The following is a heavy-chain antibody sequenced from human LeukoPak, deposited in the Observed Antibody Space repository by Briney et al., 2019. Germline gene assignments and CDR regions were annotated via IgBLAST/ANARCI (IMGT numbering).Heavy chain of an antibody. Sequence: ASVKVSCKASGYTFTSYDINWVRQATGQGLEWMGWMNPNSGNTGYAQKFQGRVTMTRNTSISTAYMELSSLRSEDTAVYYCARADYDILTGYHGMDVWGQGTTVTVSS. J-gene: IGHJ6*02. V-gene: IGHV1-8*01. D-gene: IGHD3-9*01. CDR3: ARADYDILTGYHGMDV. CDR2: MNPNSGNT. CDR1: GYTFTSYD.